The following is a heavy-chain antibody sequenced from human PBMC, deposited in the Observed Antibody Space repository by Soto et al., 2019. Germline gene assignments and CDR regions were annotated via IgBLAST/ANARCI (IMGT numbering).Heavy chain of an antibody. J-gene: IGHJ4*02. CDR1: GFTFTSYA. Sequence: PGGSLRLSCAASGFTFTSYAMSWVRQAPGKGLEWVSAISGSGGSTYYADSVMGRFTIARDNTKNTLYLRMNSLRAEVTAVDYCAKVDYAVFAWGQGTLVTVSS. V-gene: IGHV3-23*01. D-gene: IGHD4-17*01. CDR3: AKVDYAVFA. CDR2: ISGSGGST.